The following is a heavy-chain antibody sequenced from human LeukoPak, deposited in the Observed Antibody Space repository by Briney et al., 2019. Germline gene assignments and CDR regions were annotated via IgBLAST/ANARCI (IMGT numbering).Heavy chain of an antibody. CDR3: ARGNYGDYHWFDP. Sequence: SETLSLTCTVSGGSISGYCWSWIRQPPGKGLEWIGFIYYSGSTNYNPSLKSRVTISVDTSKNQFSLKLSSVTAADTAVYYCARGNYGDYHWFDPWGQGTLVTVSS. D-gene: IGHD4-17*01. V-gene: IGHV4-59*01. CDR2: IYYSGST. J-gene: IGHJ5*02. CDR1: GGSISGYC.